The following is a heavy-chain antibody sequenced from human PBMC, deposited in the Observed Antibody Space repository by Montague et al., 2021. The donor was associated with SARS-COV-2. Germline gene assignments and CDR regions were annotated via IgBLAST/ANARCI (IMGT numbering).Heavy chain of an antibody. D-gene: IGHD4-11*01. CDR1: GFTFSSYG. CDR2: IWYDGSNK. V-gene: IGHV3-33*01. J-gene: IGHJ4*02. CDR3: ARGRQSLCSNYFGGVSPYYFDY. Sequence: SRRLSCAASGFTFSSYGMHWVRQAPGKGLEWVAVIWYDGSNKYYADSVKGRFTISRGNSKNTLYLQMNSLRAEDTAVYYCARGRQSLCSNYFGGVSPYYFDYWGQGTLVTVSS.